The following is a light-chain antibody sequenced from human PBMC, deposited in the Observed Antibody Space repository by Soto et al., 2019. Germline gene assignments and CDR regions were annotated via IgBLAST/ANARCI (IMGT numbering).Light chain of an antibody. Sequence: EMVMTQSPATLSVSPGERATLSCRASQSVSSNLAWYQQKPGQAPRLLIYGASTRATDMPGRFSGRGAGAEFTLTISSLQSEDFAVYYCQQYRSWPRTFGQGTKVDNK. CDR3: QQYRSWPRT. J-gene: IGKJ1*01. CDR1: QSVSSN. V-gene: IGKV3-15*01. CDR2: GAS.